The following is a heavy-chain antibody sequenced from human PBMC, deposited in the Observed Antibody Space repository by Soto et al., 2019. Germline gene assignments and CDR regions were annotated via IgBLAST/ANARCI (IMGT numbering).Heavy chain of an antibody. CDR2: FDPEDGET. V-gene: IGHV1-24*01. D-gene: IGHD2-2*03. CDR1: GYTFTSYG. J-gene: IGHJ5*02. Sequence: ASVKVSCKASGYTFTSYGISWVRQAPGKGLEWMGGFDPEDGETIYAQKFQGRVTMTEDTSTDTAYMELSSLRSEDTAVYYCAATALDIVVVAWFDPWGQGTLVTVSS. CDR3: AATALDIVVVAWFDP.